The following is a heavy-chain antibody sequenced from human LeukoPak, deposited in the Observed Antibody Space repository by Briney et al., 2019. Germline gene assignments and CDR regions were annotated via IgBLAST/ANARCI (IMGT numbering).Heavy chain of an antibody. V-gene: IGHV3-21*01. Sequence: GGSLRLSCAASGFTFSTYSMNWVRQAPGKGLEWVSSISSSTSYIYYADSVKGRFTISRDNAKNSLYLQMNSLRAEDTAVYYCARGGEYDILTGYYTAFGIWGQGTMVTVSS. CDR2: ISSSTSYI. J-gene: IGHJ3*02. CDR1: GFTFSTYS. CDR3: ARGGEYDILTGYYTAFGI. D-gene: IGHD3-9*01.